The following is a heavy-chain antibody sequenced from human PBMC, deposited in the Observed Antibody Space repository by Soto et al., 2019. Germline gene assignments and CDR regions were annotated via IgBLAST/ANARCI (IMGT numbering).Heavy chain of an antibody. V-gene: IGHV5-51*01. CDR3: AGLLLAYCGGDCSAFDI. J-gene: IGHJ3*02. Sequence: GESLKISCKGSGYSFTSYWIGWVRQMPGKGLEWMGIIYPGDSDTRYSPSFQGQVTISADKSISTAYLQWSSLKASDTAMYYCAGLLLAYCGGDCSAFDIWGQGTMVTVSS. CDR2: IYPGDSDT. D-gene: IGHD2-21*02. CDR1: GYSFTSYW.